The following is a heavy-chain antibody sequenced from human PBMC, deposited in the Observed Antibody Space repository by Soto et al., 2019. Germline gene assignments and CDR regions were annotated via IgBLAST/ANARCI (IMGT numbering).Heavy chain of an antibody. CDR2: INPSGGST. CDR1: GYTFTSYY. V-gene: IGHV1-46*01. CDR3: ARDIRDIVVVPAAIAMDAFDI. D-gene: IGHD2-2*01. J-gene: IGHJ3*02. Sequence: ASVKVSCKASGYTFTSYYMHWVRQAPGQGLEWMGIINPSGGSTSYAQKFQGRVTMTRDTSTSTVYMELSSLRSEDTAVYYCARDIRDIVVVPAAIAMDAFDIWGQGTMVTVS.